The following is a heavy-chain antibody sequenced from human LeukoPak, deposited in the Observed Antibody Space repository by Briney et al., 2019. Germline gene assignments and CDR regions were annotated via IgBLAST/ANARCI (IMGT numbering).Heavy chain of an antibody. CDR3: AKEGYCSSTSCYGLDY. Sequence: PGGSLRLSCAASGFTFDDYAMHWVRQAPGKGLEWVSLISWDGGSTYYADSVKGRFTISRDNSKNSLYQQMNSLRAEDTALYYCAKEGYCSSTSCYGLDYWGQGTLVTVSS. CDR2: ISWDGGST. V-gene: IGHV3-43D*03. D-gene: IGHD2-2*01. CDR1: GFTFDDYA. J-gene: IGHJ4*02.